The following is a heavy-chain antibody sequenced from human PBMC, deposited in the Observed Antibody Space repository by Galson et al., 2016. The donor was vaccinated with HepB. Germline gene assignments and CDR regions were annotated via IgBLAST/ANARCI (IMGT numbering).Heavy chain of an antibody. V-gene: IGHV1-18*01. D-gene: IGHD3-16*01. CDR2: ISGYNGNT. Sequence: SVKVSCKASGYTFTSYAISWVRQAPGQGLEWMGWISGYNGNTNYAQEFQGRVTMTTDTSTSTAYMEVRSLRFDDTAVYYCARVRIFSNWFDPWGQGTLVTVSS. CDR1: GYTFTSYA. CDR3: ARVRIFSNWFDP. J-gene: IGHJ5*02.